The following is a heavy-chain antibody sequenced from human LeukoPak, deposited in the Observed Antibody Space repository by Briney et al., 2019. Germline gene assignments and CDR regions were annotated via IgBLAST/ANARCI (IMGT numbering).Heavy chain of an antibody. D-gene: IGHD5-12*01. CDR3: ARSATAWSYFDY. V-gene: IGHV4-61*02. Sequence: SQTLSLTCTVSGGSISSGSYYWSWIRQPAGKGLEWIGRIYTSGGADYNPSLKSRVTISVDTSKNQFSLKLSSVTAADTAVYYCARSATAWSYFDYWGQGTLVTVSS. CDR2: IYTSGGA. CDR1: GGSISSGSYY. J-gene: IGHJ4*02.